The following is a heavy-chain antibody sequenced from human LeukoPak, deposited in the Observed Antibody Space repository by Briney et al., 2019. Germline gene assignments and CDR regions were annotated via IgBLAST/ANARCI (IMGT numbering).Heavy chain of an antibody. J-gene: IGHJ6*02. D-gene: IGHD3-10*01. CDR2: IYSGGST. Sequence: PGGSLRLSCAASGFTFSSYAMSWVRQAPGKGLEWVSVIYSGGSTYYADSVKGRFTISRDNSKNTLYLQMNSLRAEDTAVYYCARAGYYPAGMDVWGQGTTVTVSS. V-gene: IGHV3-66*01. CDR3: ARAGYYPAGMDV. CDR1: GFTFSSYA.